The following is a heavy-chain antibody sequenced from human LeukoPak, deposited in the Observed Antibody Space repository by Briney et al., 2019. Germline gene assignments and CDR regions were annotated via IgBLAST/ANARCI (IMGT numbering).Heavy chain of an antibody. D-gene: IGHD3-22*01. CDR3: ARAAYDSSGYLTL. V-gene: IGHV3-23*01. J-gene: IGHJ4*02. CDR1: GFTFSSYA. CDR2: ISGSGAST. Sequence: PGGSLRLSCAASGFTFSSYAMSWVRQAPGRGLEWVSGISGSGASTYYAHSVKGRFTISRDNSKNTLYLQMNSLRAEDTAVYYCARAAYDSSGYLTLWGQGTLVTVSS.